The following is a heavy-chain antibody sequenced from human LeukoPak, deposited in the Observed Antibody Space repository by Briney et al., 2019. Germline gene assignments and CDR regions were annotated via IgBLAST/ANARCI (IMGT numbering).Heavy chain of an antibody. CDR3: ARVEYYYDSSGYSYYMDV. Sequence: SETLSLTCTVSGGSVSSGSYYWSWIRQPPGKGLEWIGYIYYSGSTNYNPSLKSRVTISVDTSKNQFSLKLSSVTAADTAVYYCARVEYYYDSSGYSYYMDVWGNGTTVTVSS. J-gene: IGHJ6*03. D-gene: IGHD3-22*01. CDR1: GGSVSSGSYY. V-gene: IGHV4-61*01. CDR2: IYYSGST.